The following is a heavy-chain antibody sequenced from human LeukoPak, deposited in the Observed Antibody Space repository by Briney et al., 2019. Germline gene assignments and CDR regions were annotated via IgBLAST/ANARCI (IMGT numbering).Heavy chain of an antibody. CDR3: VRAMAPLDTFNYQYAMDV. CDR2: MNPNSGNT. Sequence: GASVKVSCKASGYTFNNYDINWVQQAPGQGLEWMGWMNPNSGNTGYAQKFQGRFTLTRETFISTAYMELSSLRSDDTAVYYCVRAMAPLDTFNYQYAMDVWGQGTMVTVSS. V-gene: IGHV1-8*01. D-gene: IGHD5-24*01. CDR1: GYTFNNYD. J-gene: IGHJ6*02.